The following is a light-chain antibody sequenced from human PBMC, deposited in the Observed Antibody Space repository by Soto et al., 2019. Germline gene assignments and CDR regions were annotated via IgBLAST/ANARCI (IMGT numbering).Light chain of an antibody. CDR3: QQYGSSPT. CDR2: GAS. J-gene: IGKJ5*01. V-gene: IGKV3-20*01. CDR1: QSLTTRY. Sequence: EIVLTQSPGTLSLFPGERATLSCRASQSLTTRYLAWYRQKPGQAPRLLIYGASSRATGIPARFSGSGSGTDFTLTISRLEPEDFAVYSCQQYGSSPTFGQGTRLEIK.